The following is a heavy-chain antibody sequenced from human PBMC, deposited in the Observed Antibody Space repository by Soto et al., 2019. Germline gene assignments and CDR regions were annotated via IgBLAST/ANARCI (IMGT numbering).Heavy chain of an antibody. D-gene: IGHD2-2*03. CDR1: GFTFSDFA. V-gene: IGHV3-23*01. Sequence: EVQVLESGGGLVQPGGSLRLSCAATGFTFSDFAMSWVRQAPGKGLEWVSRIYGGGNGPHYADSVKGRVTISRDNSKNTWYLKMNSLRAEDTAVYYCAKMEGMDPWAYSFDYWGQGTLVTVSS. CDR2: IYGGGNGP. CDR3: AKMEGMDPWAYSFDY. J-gene: IGHJ4*02.